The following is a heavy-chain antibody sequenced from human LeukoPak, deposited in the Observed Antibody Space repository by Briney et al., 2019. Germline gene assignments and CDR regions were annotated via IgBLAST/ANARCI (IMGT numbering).Heavy chain of an antibody. CDR2: ISAYNGNT. D-gene: IGHD6-13*01. V-gene: IGHV1-18*01. J-gene: IGHJ6*02. Sequence: ASVKVSCKASGYTFTSYGISWVRQAPGQGLEWMGWISAYNGNTNYAQKLQGRVTITADKSTSTAYMELSSLRSEDTAVYYCARTRSWQHLNYYYYGMDVWGQGTTVTVSS. CDR1: GYTFTSYG. CDR3: ARTRSWQHLNYYYYGMDV.